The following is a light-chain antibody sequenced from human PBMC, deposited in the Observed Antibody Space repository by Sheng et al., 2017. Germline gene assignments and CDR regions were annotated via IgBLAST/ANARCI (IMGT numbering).Light chain of an antibody. J-gene: IGKJ1*01. CDR2: AAF. Sequence: TVLTQSPGTLSLSPGESATLSCRASQSVGSHYLTWYQQKPGQAPRLLIYAAFTRATGIPDRFSGSGSGTDFTLTISRLEPEDFAVYYCQHYGTSPTFGQGTKVEIK. CDR3: QHYGTSPT. CDR1: QSVGSHY. V-gene: IGKV3-20*01.